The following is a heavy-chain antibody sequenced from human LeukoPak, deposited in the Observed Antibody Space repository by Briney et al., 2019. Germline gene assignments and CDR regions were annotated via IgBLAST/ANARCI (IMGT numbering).Heavy chain of an antibody. CDR1: GYTFTSYD. CDR2: MNPNSGNT. D-gene: IGHD3-3*01. Sequence: ASVKVSCKASGYTFTSYDTNWVRQATGQGLEWMGWMNPNSGNTGYAQKFQGRVTMTRNTSISTAYMELSSLRSEDTAVFYCAVLTTDYDFWSAYYDRAGPWAGDWGQGTLITVSS. CDR3: AVLTTDYDFWSAYYDRAGPWAGD. V-gene: IGHV1-8*01. J-gene: IGHJ4*02.